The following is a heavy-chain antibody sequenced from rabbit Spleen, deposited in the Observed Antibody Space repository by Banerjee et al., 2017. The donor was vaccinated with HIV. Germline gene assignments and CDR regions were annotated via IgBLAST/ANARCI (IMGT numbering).Heavy chain of an antibody. J-gene: IGHJ4*01. CDR2: IDAGSSGFT. V-gene: IGHV1S45*01. Sequence: EQLEESGGGLVQPEGSLTLTCKASGVSFSDKDVMCWVRQAPGKGLEWIACIDAGSSGFTYFATWAKGRFTISKTSSTTVTLQMTSLTAADTATYFCARDGSSYYTFELWGPGTLVTVS. D-gene: IGHD8-1*01. CDR1: GVSFSDKDV. CDR3: ARDGSSYYTFEL.